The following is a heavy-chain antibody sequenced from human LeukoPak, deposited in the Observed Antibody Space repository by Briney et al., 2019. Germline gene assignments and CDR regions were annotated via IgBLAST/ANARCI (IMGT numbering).Heavy chain of an antibody. V-gene: IGHV4-59*12. J-gene: IGHJ2*01. D-gene: IGHD1-26*01. CDR3: ASRERSGSYWYFDL. CDR2: IYHSGST. CDR1: DGSITNYY. Sequence: PSETLSLTCAVSDGSITNYYWSWIRQPPGKGLEWIGEIYHSGSTNYNPSLKSRVTISVDKSKNQFSLKLSSVTAADTAVYYCASRERSGSYWYFDLWGRGTLVTVSS.